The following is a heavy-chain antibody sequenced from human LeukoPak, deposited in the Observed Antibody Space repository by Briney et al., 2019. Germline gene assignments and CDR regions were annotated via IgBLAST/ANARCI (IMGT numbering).Heavy chain of an antibody. CDR2: VYPGDSDT. V-gene: IGHV5-51*01. D-gene: IGHD5-24*01. Sequence: GESLKISCKGSGYSFTSYWIGWVRQMPGKGLEWMGIVYPGDSDTKYSPSFQGQVTISADKSISTAYLQWSSLKASGTAMYYCARPRDGYNSHAFDIWGQGTMVTVSS. J-gene: IGHJ3*02. CDR3: ARPRDGYNSHAFDI. CDR1: GYSFTSYW.